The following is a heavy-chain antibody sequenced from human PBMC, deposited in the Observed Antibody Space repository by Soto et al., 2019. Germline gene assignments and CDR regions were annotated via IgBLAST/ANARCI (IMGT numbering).Heavy chain of an antibody. J-gene: IGHJ6*02. CDR3: ASTGARMVRGVTLYGMDV. CDR2: IIPIFGTA. Sequence: QVQLVQSGAEVKKPGSSVKVSCKASGGTFSSYAISWVRQAPGQGLEWMGGIIPIFGTANYAQKFQGRVTITADESTSTAYMGLSSLRSEDTAVYYCASTGARMVRGVTLYGMDVWGQGTTVTVSS. V-gene: IGHV1-69*12. D-gene: IGHD3-10*01. CDR1: GGTFSSYA.